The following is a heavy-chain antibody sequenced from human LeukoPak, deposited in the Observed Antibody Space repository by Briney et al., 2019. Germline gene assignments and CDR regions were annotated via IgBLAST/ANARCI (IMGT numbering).Heavy chain of an antibody. V-gene: IGHV3-21*01. Sequence: GVSLRLSCAASGFTFSDYSMNWVRQAPGKGLEWVSYISSSSGYIYYADSLKGRFTISRDNAKNSLSLQMNSLRAEDTAVYYCARDRAWLADESYFDYWGQGTLVTVSS. CDR1: GFTFSDYS. D-gene: IGHD6-19*01. CDR2: ISSSSGYI. J-gene: IGHJ4*02. CDR3: ARDRAWLADESYFDY.